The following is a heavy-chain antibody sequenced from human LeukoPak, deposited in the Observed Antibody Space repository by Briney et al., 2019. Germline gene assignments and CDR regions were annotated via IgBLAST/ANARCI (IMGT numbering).Heavy chain of an antibody. CDR2: IYYSGST. D-gene: IGHD1-26*01. CDR3: ARDALVGATGAFDI. V-gene: IGHV4-39*07. J-gene: IGHJ3*02. Sequence: SETLSLTCTVSGGSISSSSYYWGWIRQPPGKGLEWIGSIYYSGSTYYNPSLKSRVTISVDKSKNQFSLKLSSVTAADTAVYYCARDALVGATGAFDIWGQGTMVTVSS. CDR1: GGSISSSSYY.